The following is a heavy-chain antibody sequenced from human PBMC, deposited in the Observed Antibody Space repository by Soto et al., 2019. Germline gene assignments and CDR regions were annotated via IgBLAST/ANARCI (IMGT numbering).Heavy chain of an antibody. CDR2: IKQDESEK. Sequence: PGGSLRLSCAASGFTFSNYFMTWVRQAPGKGLEWVANIKQDESEKYYMDSVKGRFTISRDTAMNSLYLQLNSLRVEDTAVYYCARFIRYRPQYSNDYRGQGTLVTVSS. CDR3: ARFIRYRPQYSNDY. J-gene: IGHJ4*02. V-gene: IGHV3-7*05. CDR1: GFTFSNYF. D-gene: IGHD2-2*02.